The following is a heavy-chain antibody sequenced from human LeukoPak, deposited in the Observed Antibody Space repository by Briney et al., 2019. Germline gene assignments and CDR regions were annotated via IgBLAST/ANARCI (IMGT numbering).Heavy chain of an antibody. Sequence: SETLFLTCTVTSDSISRSYFYWGWVRQPPGKGLEWIGSIYLTGSTYYNSSLKSRLTISLDTSRDQFSLKLSSVTAADTAVYYCARLGDSGYYADFWGQGTLVTVSS. D-gene: IGHD3-22*01. CDR2: IYLTGST. CDR1: SDSISRSYFY. J-gene: IGHJ4*02. CDR3: ARLGDSGYYADF. V-gene: IGHV4-39*01.